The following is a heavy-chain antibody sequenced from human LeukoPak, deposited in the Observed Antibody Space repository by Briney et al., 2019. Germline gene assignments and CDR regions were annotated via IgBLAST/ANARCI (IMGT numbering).Heavy chain of an antibody. Sequence: GESLKISCKGSGYSFTSYWIGWVRQMPGKGLEWMGIIYPGDSDTRYSPSFQGQVTISADKSISTAYLQWSSLKASDTAMYYCARHKITMVRGVNNADLDHWGQGTLVTVSS. CDR1: GYSFTSYW. V-gene: IGHV5-51*01. CDR2: IYPGDSDT. J-gene: IGHJ4*02. CDR3: ARHKITMVRGVNNADLDH. D-gene: IGHD3-10*01.